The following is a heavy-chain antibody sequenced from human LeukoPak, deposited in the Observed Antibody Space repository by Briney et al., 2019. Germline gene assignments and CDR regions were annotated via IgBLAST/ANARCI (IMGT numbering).Heavy chain of an antibody. Sequence: GASVKVSCKASAYTFSGYYMHWVRQAPGQGLEWMGWINPNSGGTNYAQKFQGMVTMTRDTSISTAYMELSRLRSDDTAVYYCAREAFLDTAMVRDYYGMDVWGQGTTVTVSS. CDR3: AREAFLDTAMVRDYYGMDV. J-gene: IGHJ6*02. CDR1: AYTFSGYY. V-gene: IGHV1-2*02. CDR2: INPNSGGT. D-gene: IGHD5-18*01.